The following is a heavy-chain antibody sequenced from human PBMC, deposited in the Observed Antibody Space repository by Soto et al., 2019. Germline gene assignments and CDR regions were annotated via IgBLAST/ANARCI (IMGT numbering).Heavy chain of an antibody. CDR3: ARVSGSYYYGMDV. CDR1: GGSISSYY. V-gene: IGHV4-59*12. Sequence: SETLSLTCTVSGGSISSYYWSWIRQPPGKGLEWIGYIYYTGTTNYNPSLKSRVNISVDTSKNQFSLKLSTVTAADTAVYYCARVSGSYYYGMDVWGQGTTVTVSS. J-gene: IGHJ6*02. CDR2: IYYTGTT. D-gene: IGHD1-26*01.